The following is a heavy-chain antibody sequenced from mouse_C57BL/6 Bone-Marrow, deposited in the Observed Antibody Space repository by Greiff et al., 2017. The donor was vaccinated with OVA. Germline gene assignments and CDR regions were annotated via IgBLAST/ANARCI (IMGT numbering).Heavy chain of an antibody. D-gene: IGHD2-4*01. CDR3: ARWGDYEDYFDY. CDR1: GYTFTSYW. Sequence: QVQLQQPGAELVKPGASVKLSCKASGYTFTSYWMQWVKQRPGQGLEWIGEIDPSDSYTNYNQKFKGKATLTVDTSSSTAYMQLSSLTSEDSAVYYCARWGDYEDYFDYWGQGTTLTVSS. CDR2: IDPSDSYT. V-gene: IGHV1-50*01. J-gene: IGHJ2*01.